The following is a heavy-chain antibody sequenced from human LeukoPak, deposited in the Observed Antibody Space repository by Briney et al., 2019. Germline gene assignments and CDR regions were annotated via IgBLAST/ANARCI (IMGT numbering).Heavy chain of an antibody. D-gene: IGHD3-16*01. CDR2: IFYSGST. J-gene: IGHJ4*02. CDR1: GGSISSGDYY. Sequence: SETLSLTCTVSGGSISSGDYYWSWIRQPPGKGLEWIGYIFYSGSTYYNPSLKSRVTISVVTSKNQFSLKLSSVTAADTAVYYCARGLGALDYWGQGTLVTVSS. CDR3: ARGLGALDY. V-gene: IGHV4-30-4*01.